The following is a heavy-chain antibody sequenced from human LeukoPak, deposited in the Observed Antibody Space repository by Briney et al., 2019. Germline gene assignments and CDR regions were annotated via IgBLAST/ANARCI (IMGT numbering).Heavy chain of an antibody. D-gene: IGHD6-6*01. Sequence: GGSLRLSCAVSGFTFNNYAMSWVRQAPGKGLEWVSAISDSGGDTYYADSVKGRFTISRDNSKNTLYLQMNSLRAEDTATYYCAKRIQYSSSSAYFDYWGQGTLVTVSS. J-gene: IGHJ4*02. CDR2: ISDSGGDT. CDR1: GFTFNNYA. CDR3: AKRIQYSSSSAYFDY. V-gene: IGHV3-23*01.